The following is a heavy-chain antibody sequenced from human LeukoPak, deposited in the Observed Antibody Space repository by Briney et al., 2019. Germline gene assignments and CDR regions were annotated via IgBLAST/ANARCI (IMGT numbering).Heavy chain of an antibody. Sequence: SETLSLTCTVSGGSISSGSYYWSWIRQPAGKGLEWIGRIYTSGSTNYNPSLKSRVTISVDTSKNQFSLKLSSVTAADTAVYYCARIPPSYYDSSGYSDYWGQGTLVTVSS. CDR3: ARIPPSYYDSSGYSDY. CDR1: GGSISSGSYY. V-gene: IGHV4-61*02. CDR2: IYTSGST. D-gene: IGHD3-22*01. J-gene: IGHJ4*02.